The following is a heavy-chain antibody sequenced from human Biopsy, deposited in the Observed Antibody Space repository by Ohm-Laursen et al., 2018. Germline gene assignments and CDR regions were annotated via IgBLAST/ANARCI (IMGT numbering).Heavy chain of an antibody. CDR3: ATKLTGYFHH. J-gene: IGHJ1*01. V-gene: IGHV1-69*06. CDR1: GGSFSNYG. CDR2: NIPILGTG. D-gene: IGHD3-9*01. Sequence: ASVKVSCNAPGGSFSNYGVNWVRQAPGQGLEWLGGNIPILGTGNYAQKFQDRVTVAADTSTSTATMELRSLRSDDTAVYYCATKLTGYFHHWGQGTLVIVSS.